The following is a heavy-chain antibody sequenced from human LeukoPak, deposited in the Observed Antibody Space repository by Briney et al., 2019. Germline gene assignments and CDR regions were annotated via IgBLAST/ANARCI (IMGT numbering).Heavy chain of an antibody. CDR3: ARDSTLYSGSPESGFDY. D-gene: IGHD1-26*01. CDR1: GYTFTSYA. V-gene: IGHV1-3*01. CDR2: INAGNGNT. Sequence: GASVNVSCKASGYTFTSYAMHWVRQAPGQRLEWMGWINAGNGNTKYSQKFQGRVTITRDTSASTAYMELSSLRSEDTAVYYCARDSTLYSGSPESGFDYWGQGTLVTVSP. J-gene: IGHJ4*02.